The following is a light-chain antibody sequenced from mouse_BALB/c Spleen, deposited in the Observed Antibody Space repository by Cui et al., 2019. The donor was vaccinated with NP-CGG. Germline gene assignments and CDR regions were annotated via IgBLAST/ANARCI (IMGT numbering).Light chain of an antibody. CDR1: TGAVTTSNY. Sequence: QAVVTQESALTTSPGETVTLTCRSSTGAVTTSNYANWVQERPDHLFTGLIGGTNNRAPGVPARFSGSLIGDEAALTITGAQIEDEAIYFCALWHSNHWVFGGGTKLTVL. CDR3: ALWHSNHWV. CDR2: GTN. V-gene: IGLV1*01. J-gene: IGLJ1*01.